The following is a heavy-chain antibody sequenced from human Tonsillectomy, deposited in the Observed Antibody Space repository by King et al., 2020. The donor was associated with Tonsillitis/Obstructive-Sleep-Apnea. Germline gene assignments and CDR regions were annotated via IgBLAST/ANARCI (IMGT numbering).Heavy chain of an antibody. CDR3: ARQTGGLVSQYNYYYYMDV. D-gene: IGHD3-16*01. Sequence: LQLQESGPGLVKPSETLSLTCTVSGGSISSSSYYWGWIRQPPGKGLEWIGSIYYSGSTYYNPSLKSRVTISVDTSKNQFSLKLSSVTAADTAVYYCARQTGGLVSQYNYYYYMDVWGKGTTVTVSS. CDR2: IYYSGST. CDR1: GGSISSSSYY. J-gene: IGHJ6*03. V-gene: IGHV4-39*01.